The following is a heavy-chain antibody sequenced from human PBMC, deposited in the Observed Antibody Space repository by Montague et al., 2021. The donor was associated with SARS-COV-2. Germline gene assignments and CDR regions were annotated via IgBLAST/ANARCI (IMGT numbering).Heavy chain of an antibody. Sequence: CAISGDSVSSNSAAWNWIRQSPSRGLEWLGRTYYRSKWYNDYALSVKSRITINPDTSKNPFSLQLNSVTPEDTAVYYCARSVGASSSSWPLPPHFDYWGQGTLVTVSS. CDR1: GDSVSSNSAA. CDR2: TYYRSKWYN. D-gene: IGHD6-13*01. J-gene: IGHJ4*02. V-gene: IGHV6-1*01. CDR3: ARSVGASSSSWPLPPHFDY.